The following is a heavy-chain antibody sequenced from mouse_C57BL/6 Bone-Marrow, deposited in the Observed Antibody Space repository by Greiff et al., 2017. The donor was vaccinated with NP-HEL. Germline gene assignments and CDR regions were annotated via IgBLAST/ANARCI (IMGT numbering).Heavy chain of an antibody. CDR3: AHYYGSSYVWFAY. J-gene: IGHJ3*01. V-gene: IGHV1-7*01. Sequence: VQGVESGAELAKPGASVKLSCKASGYTFTSYWMHWVKQRPGQGLEWIGYINPSSGYTKYNQKFKDKATLTADKSSSTAYMQLISLTYEDSAVYYCAHYYGSSYVWFAYWGQGTLVTVSA. D-gene: IGHD1-1*01. CDR2: INPSSGYT. CDR1: GYTFTSYW.